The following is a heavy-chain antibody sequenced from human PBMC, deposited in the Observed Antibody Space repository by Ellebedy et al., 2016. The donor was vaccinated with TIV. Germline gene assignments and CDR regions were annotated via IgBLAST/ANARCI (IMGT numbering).Heavy chain of an antibody. CDR3: ARRGSYGDYAVQINSWFDT. J-gene: IGHJ5*02. CDR2: MTSGRGAI. V-gene: IGHV3-48*04. CDR1: GFRLTEYG. D-gene: IGHD4-17*01. Sequence: GGSLRLSCAVSGFRLTEYGMHWVRQAPGKGLEWISYMTSGRGAIYYADSVKGRFTISRDNADNSLFLQMNSLRAEDTAVYYCARRGSYGDYAVQINSWFDTWGRGTLVAVSS.